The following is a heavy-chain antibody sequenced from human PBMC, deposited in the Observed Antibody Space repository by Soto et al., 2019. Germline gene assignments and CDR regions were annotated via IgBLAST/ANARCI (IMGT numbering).Heavy chain of an antibody. Sequence: QVQLQESGPGLVKPSQTLSLTCTVSGGSISSGGYYWSWLRQHPGKGLEWIGYISYSGSTYYNPSLESRVTISVDTSKNQFSLKLSSVTAADTAVYYCARDALSRNSIWGQGTLVTVSS. V-gene: IGHV4-31*03. CDR3: ARDALSRNSI. D-gene: IGHD3-22*01. J-gene: IGHJ4*02. CDR1: GGSISSGGYY. CDR2: ISYSGST.